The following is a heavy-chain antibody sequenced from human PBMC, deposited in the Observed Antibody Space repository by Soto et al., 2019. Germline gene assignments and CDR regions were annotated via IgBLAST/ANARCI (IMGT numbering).Heavy chain of an antibody. CDR3: ARQRTTVVTQAYFDH. D-gene: IGHD2-21*02. Sequence: SETLSLTCIVSGESIISSSYYFCCIRQAPGKGLELIGSIYYSGRTYYNPSFKSRVTISIDTSKNQFSLKLSSVTATDTAVYYCARQRTTVVTQAYFDHWGQGALVTVSS. V-gene: IGHV4-39*01. CDR2: IYYSGRT. CDR1: GESIISSSYY. J-gene: IGHJ4*02.